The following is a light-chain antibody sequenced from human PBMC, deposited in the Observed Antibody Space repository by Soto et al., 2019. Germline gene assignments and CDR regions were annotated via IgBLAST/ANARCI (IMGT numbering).Light chain of an antibody. V-gene: IGKV3-20*01. CDR2: GAS. CDR3: QQYGDSPWT. J-gene: IGKJ1*01. CDR1: QSVGSTY. Sequence: PGERATLSCRASQSVGSTYLAWYQRKPGQATRLLIYGASSRATGIPDRFSGSGSGTDFTLTISRLEPEDFAVYYCQQYGDSPWTFGQGTKVDI.